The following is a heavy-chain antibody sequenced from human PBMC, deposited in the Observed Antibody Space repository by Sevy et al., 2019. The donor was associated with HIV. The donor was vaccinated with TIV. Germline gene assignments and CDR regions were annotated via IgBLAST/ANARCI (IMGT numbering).Heavy chain of an antibody. D-gene: IGHD7-27*01. Sequence: ASVKVSCKASGDTFSTYGLSLVRQAPGQGLEWMGGIIPIFGTPNYAQKFQGRVTITADESASTAYMELSSLRSEDTALYYCAREGGVATTGDHDAFDIWGHRTLVTVSS. CDR2: IIPIFGTP. J-gene: IGHJ3*02. CDR1: GDTFSTYG. V-gene: IGHV1-69*13. CDR3: AREGGVATTGDHDAFDI.